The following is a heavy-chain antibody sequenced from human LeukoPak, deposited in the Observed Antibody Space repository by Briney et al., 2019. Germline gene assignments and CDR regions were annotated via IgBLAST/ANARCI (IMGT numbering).Heavy chain of an antibody. CDR1: GFTFEEYT. J-gene: IGHJ4*02. Sequence: GGSLRLSCAAFGFTFEEYTMHWVRQAPGKTLEWVALISWDGTTYYTDSVKGRFTISRDNSKDSLYLQMDTLRSEDAAFYYCVKDLSYESSGSYFDSWGQGTLVTVS. CDR3: VKDLSYESSGSYFDS. CDR2: ISWDGTT. D-gene: IGHD3-22*01. V-gene: IGHV3-43*01.